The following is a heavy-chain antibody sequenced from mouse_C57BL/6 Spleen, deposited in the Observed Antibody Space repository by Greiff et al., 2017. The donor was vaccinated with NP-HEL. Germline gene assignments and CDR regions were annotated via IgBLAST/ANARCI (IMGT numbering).Heavy chain of an antibody. Sequence: DVQLVESGPGLVKPSQSLSLTCSVTGYSITSGYYWNWIRQFPGNKLEWMGYISYDGSNNYNPSLKNRISITRDTSKNQFFLKLNSVTTEDTATYYCASYDYEDWGQGTLVTVSA. CDR1: GYSITSGYY. CDR3: ASYDYED. J-gene: IGHJ3*01. CDR2: ISYDGSN. D-gene: IGHD2-4*01. V-gene: IGHV3-6*01.